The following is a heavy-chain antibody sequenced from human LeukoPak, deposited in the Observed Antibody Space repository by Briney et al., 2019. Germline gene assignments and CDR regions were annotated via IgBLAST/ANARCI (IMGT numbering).Heavy chain of an antibody. Sequence: GGSLRLSCAASGFTFSSYAMSRVRQAPGKGLEWVSAISGSGGSTYYADSVKGRFTLSRDNSKNTLYLQMNSLRAEDTAVYYCAKVIAVAGTFVYYYYYGMDVWGQGTTVTVSS. J-gene: IGHJ6*02. CDR2: ISGSGGST. CDR3: AKVIAVAGTFVYYYYYGMDV. CDR1: GFTFSSYA. D-gene: IGHD6-19*01. V-gene: IGHV3-23*01.